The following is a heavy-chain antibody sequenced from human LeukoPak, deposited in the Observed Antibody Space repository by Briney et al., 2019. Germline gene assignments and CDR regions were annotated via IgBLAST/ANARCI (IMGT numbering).Heavy chain of an antibody. J-gene: IGHJ4*02. CDR1: GFTFSSYA. D-gene: IGHD6-6*01. CDR3: AKGLTLGTIAARSLDY. CDR2: ISGSGGST. V-gene: IGHV3-23*01. Sequence: GGSLRLSCAASGFTFSSYAMSWVRQAPGKGLEWVSAISGSGGSTYYADSVKGRFTISRDNSKNTLYLQMNSLRAEDTAVYYCAKGLTLGTIAARSLDYWGQGTLVTVSS.